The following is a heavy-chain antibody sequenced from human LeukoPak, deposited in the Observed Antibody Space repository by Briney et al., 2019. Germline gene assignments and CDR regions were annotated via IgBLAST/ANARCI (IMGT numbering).Heavy chain of an antibody. Sequence: GGSLRLSCAASGFTFSSYAMSWVRQAPGKGLEWVSVISGSGDTTYYADSVKGRLTISRDNSKNTLYLQMNSLRAEDTAVYYCAKGIRSSSWYCFDYWGQGTLVSVSS. D-gene: IGHD6-13*01. J-gene: IGHJ4*02. CDR3: AKGIRSSSWYCFDY. V-gene: IGHV3-23*01. CDR2: ISGSGDTT. CDR1: GFTFSSYA.